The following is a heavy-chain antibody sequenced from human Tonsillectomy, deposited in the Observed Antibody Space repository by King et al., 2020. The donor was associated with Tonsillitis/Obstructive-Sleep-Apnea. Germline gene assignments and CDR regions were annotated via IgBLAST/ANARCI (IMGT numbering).Heavy chain of an antibody. D-gene: IGHD4-17*01. V-gene: IGHV1-46*01. CDR1: GYTFTSYY. J-gene: IGHJ4*02. CDR2: INPSGGST. CDR3: ARGPVTTGLVGAISY. Sequence: QLVQSGAEVKKPGASAKVSCKASGYTFTSYYMHWVRQAPGQGLEWMGIINPSGGSTSYAQKFQGRVTMTRDPSTSTVYMELRSLRSEDTAVYYCARGPVTTGLVGAISYWGQGTLVTVSS.